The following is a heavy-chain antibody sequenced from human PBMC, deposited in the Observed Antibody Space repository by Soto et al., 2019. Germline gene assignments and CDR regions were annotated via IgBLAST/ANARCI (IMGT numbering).Heavy chain of an antibody. J-gene: IGHJ4*02. V-gene: IGHV3-21*01. CDR2: ISSSSSYI. CDR1: GFTFSSYS. CDR3: ARVGGYSYGTVDY. D-gene: IGHD5-18*01. Sequence: GGSLRLSCAASGFTFSSYSMNWVRQAPGKGLEWVSSISSSSSYIYYADSVKGRFTISRDNAKNSLYLQMNSLRAEDTAVYYCARVGGYSYGTVDYWGQGTLVTV.